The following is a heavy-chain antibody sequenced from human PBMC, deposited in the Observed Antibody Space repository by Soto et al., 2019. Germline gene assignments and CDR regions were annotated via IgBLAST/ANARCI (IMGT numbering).Heavy chain of an antibody. CDR1: PGSLRNYF. J-gene: IGHJ4*02. CDR3: AAGEASSRNLAPYYVNF. V-gene: IGHV4-59*01. CDR2: IHYSGATSFFS. D-gene: IGHD6-13*01. Sequence: PSETLSLPCTVSPGSLRNYFWTWIRQPPGKALKCIGLIHYSGATSFFSSYNLSLRGRVTISEDTSKTQFPLKVLFVTSADTAVYFCAAGEASSRNLAPYYVNFWGQGTLVTVSS.